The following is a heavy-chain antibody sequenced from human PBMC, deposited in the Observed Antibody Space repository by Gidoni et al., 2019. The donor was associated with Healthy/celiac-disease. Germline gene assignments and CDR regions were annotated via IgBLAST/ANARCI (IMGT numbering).Heavy chain of an antibody. CDR1: GFTFSSYW. Sequence: EVQLVESGGGLVQPGGSLRLSCAASGFTFSSYWMHWVRQAPGKGLVWVSRINSDGSSTSYADSVKGRFTISRDNAKNTLYLQMNSLRAEDTAVYYCAREDEIGELLGVDYGMDVWGQGTTVTVSS. CDR3: AREDEIGELLGVDYGMDV. D-gene: IGHD3-10*01. V-gene: IGHV3-74*01. CDR2: INSDGSST. J-gene: IGHJ6*02.